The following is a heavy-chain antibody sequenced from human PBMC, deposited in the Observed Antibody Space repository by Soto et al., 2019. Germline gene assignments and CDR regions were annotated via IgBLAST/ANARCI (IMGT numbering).Heavy chain of an antibody. CDR3: ARATRDYYDFRSGYYSGWFDP. Sequence: QLQLQESGPGLVKPSQTLSLTCTVSGGSISSGDYYWSWIRQPPGKGLEWIGYIYHSGSTYYKPSIKTRTTISVVTSKNQFSLKLNAVSAADTAVYYCARATRDYYDFRSGYYSGWFDPWGQGTLVTVSS. J-gene: IGHJ5*02. V-gene: IGHV4-30-4*01. CDR2: IYHSGST. CDR1: GGSISSGDYY. D-gene: IGHD3-3*01.